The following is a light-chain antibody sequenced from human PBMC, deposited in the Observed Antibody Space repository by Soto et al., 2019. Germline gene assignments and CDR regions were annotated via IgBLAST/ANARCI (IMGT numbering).Light chain of an antibody. CDR1: QDISRW. CDR2: DAS. CDR3: QQYDTFPWT. Sequence: DIQMTQSPSTLSASVGDRVTITCRASQDISRWLAWYQQKPGKPPKLLIYDASGLDSGVPSRFSGSGFGTEFTLTITGLQPEDFSTFYCQQYDTFPWTFGQGTNVDFK. V-gene: IGKV1-5*01. J-gene: IGKJ1*01.